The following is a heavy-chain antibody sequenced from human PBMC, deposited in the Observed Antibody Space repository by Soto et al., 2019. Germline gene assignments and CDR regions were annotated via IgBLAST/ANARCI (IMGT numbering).Heavy chain of an antibody. CDR3: ARHLGGAYRTPAYFDY. D-gene: IGHD3-16*01. CDR1: GGSISSSDYF. J-gene: IGHJ4*01. Sequence: QLQLQESGPGLVKPSETLFLTCTGSGGSISSSDYFWGWGRQPPGEVLEWIGTIYYSGSTYHNPHLASRPTILIDPSKNPCSLDLSSVTAADTGIYYCARHLGGAYRTPAYFDYWGHGTLVTVSS. CDR2: IYYSGST. V-gene: IGHV4-39*01.